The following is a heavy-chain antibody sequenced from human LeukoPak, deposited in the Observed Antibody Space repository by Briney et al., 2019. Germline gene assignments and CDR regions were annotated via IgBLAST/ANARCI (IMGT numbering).Heavy chain of an antibody. Sequence: GASVKVSCKASGYTFTSYAMHWVRQAPGQRLEWMGWINAGNGNTKYSQKFQGRVTITRDTSASTAYMELSSLRSEDTAVYYCARDGEYYYDSSGSLPYGMDVWGQGTAVTVSS. CDR2: INAGNGNT. V-gene: IGHV1-3*01. CDR3: ARDGEYYYDSSGSLPYGMDV. CDR1: GYTFTSYA. J-gene: IGHJ6*02. D-gene: IGHD3-22*01.